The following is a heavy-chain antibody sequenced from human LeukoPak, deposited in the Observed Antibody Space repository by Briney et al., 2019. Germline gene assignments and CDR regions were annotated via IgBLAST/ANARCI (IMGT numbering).Heavy chain of an antibody. Sequence: SQTLSLTRTVSGGSISSGSYYWSWIRQPAGKGLEWIGRIYTSGSTNYNPSLKSRVTISVDTSKNQFSLKLSPVTAADTAVYYCARELGYCSGGSCYSLLDVWGKGTTVTISS. CDR2: IYTSGST. CDR3: ARELGYCSGGSCYSLLDV. D-gene: IGHD2-15*01. J-gene: IGHJ6*04. CDR1: GGSISSGSYY. V-gene: IGHV4-61*02.